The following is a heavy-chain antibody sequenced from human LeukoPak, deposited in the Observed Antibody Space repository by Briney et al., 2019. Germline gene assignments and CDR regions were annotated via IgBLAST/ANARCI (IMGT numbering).Heavy chain of an antibody. CDR1: GGSFSGYY. V-gene: IGHV4-34*01. CDR3: ARGFYYGGSCMDV. D-gene: IGHD4-23*01. CDR2: INHSGST. Sequence: PSETLSLTCAVYGGSFSGYYWSWIRQPPGKGLEWIGEINHSGSTNYNPSLKSRVTISVGTSKNQFSLKLSSVTAADTAVYYCARGFYYGGSCMDVWGQGTTVTVSS. J-gene: IGHJ6*02.